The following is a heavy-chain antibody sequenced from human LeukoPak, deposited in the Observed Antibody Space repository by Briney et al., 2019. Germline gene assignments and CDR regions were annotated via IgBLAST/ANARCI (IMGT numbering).Heavy chain of an antibody. CDR3: ARVAMVRGSGWDYYYYMDV. V-gene: IGHV3-11*01. CDR2: ISSSGSTI. J-gene: IGHJ6*03. Sequence: GGSLRLSCAASGFTFSDYYMSWIRQAPGKGLEWVSYISSSGSTIYYADSVKGRFTISRDNAKNSLYLQMNSPRAEDTAVYYCARVAMVRGSGWDYYYYMDVWGKGTTVTISS. D-gene: IGHD3-10*01. CDR1: GFTFSDYY.